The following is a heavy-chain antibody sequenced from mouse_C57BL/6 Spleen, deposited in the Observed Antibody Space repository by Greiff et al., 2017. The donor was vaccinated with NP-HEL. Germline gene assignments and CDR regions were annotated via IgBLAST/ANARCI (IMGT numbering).Heavy chain of an antibody. CDR2: IDPNSGGT. D-gene: IGHD2-3*01. V-gene: IGHV1-72*01. CDR3: ARWLLRGYFDY. J-gene: IGHJ2*01. CDR1: GYTFTSYW. Sequence: QVQLQQPGAELVKPGASVKLSCKASGYTFTSYWMHWVKQRPGRGLEGMGRIDPNSGGTKYNEKFKSKATLTVDKPSSTAYMQLSSLTSEDSAVYYCARWLLRGYFDYWGQGTTLTVSS.